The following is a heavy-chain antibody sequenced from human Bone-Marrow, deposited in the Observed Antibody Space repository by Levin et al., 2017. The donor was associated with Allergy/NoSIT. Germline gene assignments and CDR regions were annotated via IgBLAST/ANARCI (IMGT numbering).Heavy chain of an antibody. V-gene: IGHV1-8*01. CDR1: GYSFTNYE. J-gene: IGHJ6*02. CDR3: ARAGGSGPIGHYYGLDV. CDR2: INPKLGTT. D-gene: IGHD3-10*01. Sequence: RGESLKISCKASGYSFTNYEINWVRQVPGQGPEWLGWINPKLGTTGYAQNLQVRVSMTSNISINTAYLELSSLRFDDTALYYCARAGGSGPIGHYYGLDVWGQGTTVAVSS.